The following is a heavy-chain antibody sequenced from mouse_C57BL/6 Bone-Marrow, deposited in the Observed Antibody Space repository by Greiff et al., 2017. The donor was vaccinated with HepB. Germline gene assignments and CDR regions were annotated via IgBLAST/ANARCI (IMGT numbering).Heavy chain of an antibody. CDR3: TTWSSYAMDY. CDR2: IDPENGDT. D-gene: IGHD1-1*01. CDR1: GFTIKDDY. V-gene: IGHV14-4*01. J-gene: IGHJ4*01. Sequence: EVQLQQSGAELVRPGASVKLSCTASGFTIKDDYMHWVKHRPEQGLEWIGWIDPENGDTEYASKFQGKATITADTSSNTAYLQLSSLTSEDTAVYYCTTWSSYAMDYWGQGTSVTVSS.